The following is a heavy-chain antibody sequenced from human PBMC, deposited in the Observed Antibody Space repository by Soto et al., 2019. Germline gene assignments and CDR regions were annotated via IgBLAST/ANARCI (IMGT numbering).Heavy chain of an antibody. CDR3: AKESSDYSRVRWGYLSDY. Sequence: EVRLFESGGGLVQNGGSLRLSCASCGFTFRSNAMSWGLQVPGKGLEWVSAISGSGGSTYYAYSVKGRFTISRDNSKNTLYLQMNSLSAEDTAVYYCAKESSDYSRVRWGYLSDYWGQGPLVTVAS. D-gene: IGHD4-4*01. J-gene: IGHJ4*02. CDR2: ISGSGGST. CDR1: GFTFRSNA. V-gene: IGHV3-23*01.